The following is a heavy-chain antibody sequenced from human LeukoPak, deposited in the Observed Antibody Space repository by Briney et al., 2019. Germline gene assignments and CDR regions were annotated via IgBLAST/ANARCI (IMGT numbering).Heavy chain of an antibody. D-gene: IGHD3-22*01. V-gene: IGHV4-39*01. CDR1: GGSISSSSYY. J-gene: IGHJ4*02. Sequence: SETLSLTCTVSGGSISSSSYYWGWIRQPQGKGLEWIGSIYYSGSTYYNPSLKSPVTISVDTSKNQFSLKLSSVTAADTAVYYCARLDARISGYYYDSSGKIDYWGQGTLVTVSS. CDR2: IYYSGST. CDR3: ARLDARISGYYYDSSGKIDY.